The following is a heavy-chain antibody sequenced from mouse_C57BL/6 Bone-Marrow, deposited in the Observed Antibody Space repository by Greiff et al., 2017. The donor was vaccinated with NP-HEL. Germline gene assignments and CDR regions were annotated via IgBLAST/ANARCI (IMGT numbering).Heavy chain of an antibody. CDR1: GFPITSGYY. V-gene: IGHV12-3*01. CDR2: IPHSGET. J-gene: IGHJ2*01. D-gene: IGHD3-2*02. Sequence: QVQLKESGPGLVKPSQSLFLTCSITGFPITSGYYWIWIRQSPGNPLEWMGYIPHSGETFYNPSLQSPISIPRDTSNNQFFRQLNSVTTEDTARYNCAGDSSGYGDFDYWGQGTTLTVSS. CDR3: AGDSSGYGDFDY.